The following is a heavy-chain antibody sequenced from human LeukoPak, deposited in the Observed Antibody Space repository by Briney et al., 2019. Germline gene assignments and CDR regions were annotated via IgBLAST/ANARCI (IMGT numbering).Heavy chain of an antibody. Sequence: GESLRISCKGSGYSFTSYWISWVRQMPGKGLEWMGRIDPSDSYTNYSPSFQGHVTISADKSISTAYLQRSSLKASDTAMYYCARGITMVRGVDNWFDPWGQGTLVTVSS. J-gene: IGHJ5*02. CDR2: IDPSDSYT. CDR1: GYSFTSYW. V-gene: IGHV5-10-1*01. CDR3: ARGITMVRGVDNWFDP. D-gene: IGHD3-10*01.